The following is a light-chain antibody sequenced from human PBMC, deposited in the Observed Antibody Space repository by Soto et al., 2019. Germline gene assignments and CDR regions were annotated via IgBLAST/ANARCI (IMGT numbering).Light chain of an antibody. CDR1: QSISSW. V-gene: IGKV1-5*03. Sequence: DIPMTQSPSTLSASVGDRVTITCRTSQSISSWLAWYQQKPGKAPKLLIYKASSLESGVPSRFSGSGSGTEFTLTISSLQPDDFATYYCQQYNSYPWTSGQGTKVEIK. CDR2: KAS. CDR3: QQYNSYPWT. J-gene: IGKJ1*01.